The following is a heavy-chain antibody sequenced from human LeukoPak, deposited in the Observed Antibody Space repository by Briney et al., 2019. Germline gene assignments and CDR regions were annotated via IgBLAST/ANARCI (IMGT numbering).Heavy chain of an antibody. V-gene: IGHV3-30*03. CDR1: GFTFRNYG. CDR3: ARVDRPYSSSLKAFFDY. CDR2: ISYDGSNK. J-gene: IGHJ4*02. D-gene: IGHD6-13*01. Sequence: GGSLRLSCAASGFTFRNYGMHWVRQAPGKGLEWVSIISYDGSNKYYADSVKGRFTISRDNSKNTLYLQMNSLRAEDTAVYYCARVDRPYSSSLKAFFDYWGQGTLVTVSS.